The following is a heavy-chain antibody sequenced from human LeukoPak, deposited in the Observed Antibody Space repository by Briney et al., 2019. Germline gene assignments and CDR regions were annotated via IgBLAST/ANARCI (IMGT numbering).Heavy chain of an antibody. D-gene: IGHD6-13*01. V-gene: IGHV3-7*01. CDR2: IKQDGSEK. CDR1: GFTFSSYW. CDR3: ARETYRGIAAAGSYYFDY. J-gene: IGHJ4*02. Sequence: GGSLGLSCAASGFTFSSYWMTWVRQAPGKGLEWVANIKQDGSEKYYVDSVKGRFTISRDNAKNSLYLQMNSLRAEDTAVYYCARETYRGIAAAGSYYFDYWGQGTLVTVSS.